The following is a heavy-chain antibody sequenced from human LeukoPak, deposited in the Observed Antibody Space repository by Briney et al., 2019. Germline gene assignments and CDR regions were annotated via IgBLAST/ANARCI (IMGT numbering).Heavy chain of an antibody. V-gene: IGHV3-7*04. D-gene: IGHD2-8*01. CDR1: GFDFDNYW. Sequence: GGSLRLSCAASGFDFDNYWMTWVRQAPGKGLEWVANMNQDGSEQYYVDSVKGRFTISRDNGKKSLYLQMNSLRAEDTAVYYCSRGQWCAYWGQGTLVTVSS. CDR3: SRGQWCAY. J-gene: IGHJ4*02. CDR2: MNQDGSEQ.